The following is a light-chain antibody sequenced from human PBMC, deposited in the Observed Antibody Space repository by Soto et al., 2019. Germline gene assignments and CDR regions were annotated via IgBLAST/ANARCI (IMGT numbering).Light chain of an antibody. J-gene: IGKJ5*01. CDR2: VAS. V-gene: IGKV1-39*01. Sequence: DIQMTQSPSALAASVGDRVTSTCRASQSISRYLNWYQQKPGKAPNLLIYVASSLQSEVPSRFSGSGSGTDFTLTITSLQPEDFATYYCQQSYGTPITFGQGTQREIK. CDR1: QSISRY. CDR3: QQSYGTPIT.